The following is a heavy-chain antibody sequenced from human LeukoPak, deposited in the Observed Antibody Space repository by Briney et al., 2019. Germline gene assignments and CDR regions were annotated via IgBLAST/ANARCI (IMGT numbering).Heavy chain of an antibody. D-gene: IGHD1-26*01. J-gene: IGHJ5*02. CDR3: ARGVVGARFDP. CDR2: INSDGSST. V-gene: IGHV3-74*01. CDR1: GFTFSSYW. Sequence: GGSLRLSCAASGFTFSSYWVHWVRQAPGKGLLCVSRINSDGSSTIYADSVKGRFTISRDNAKNTLYLQMNSLRAEDTAVYYCARGVVGARFDPWGQGTLVTVSS.